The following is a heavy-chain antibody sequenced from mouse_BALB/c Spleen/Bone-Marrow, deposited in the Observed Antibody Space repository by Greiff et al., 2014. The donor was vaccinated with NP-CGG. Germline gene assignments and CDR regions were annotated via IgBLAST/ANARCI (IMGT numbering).Heavy chain of an antibody. CDR3: TMRGVGYAMDY. D-gene: IGHD1-1*01. J-gene: IGHJ4*01. V-gene: IGHV6-6*02. CDR1: AFTFSNYW. Sequence: EVQGVESGGGLVQPGGSMKVSCVASAFTFSNYWMNWVRQSPEKGLEWVAEIRLKSNNYATHYAESVKGRFTISRDDSKSSVYLQMNNLRAEDTGIYYCTMRGVGYAMDYWGQGTSVTVSS. CDR2: IRLKSNNYAT.